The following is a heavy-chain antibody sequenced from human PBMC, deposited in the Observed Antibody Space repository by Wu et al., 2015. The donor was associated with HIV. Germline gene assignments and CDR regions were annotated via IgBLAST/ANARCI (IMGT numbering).Heavy chain of an antibody. CDR3: ARDPSPRIVVVPAAHFDY. V-gene: IGHV1-2*02. CDR1: GYTFTGYY. CDR2: INPNSGGT. Sequence: QVQLVQSGAEVKKPGASVKVSCKASGYTFTGYYMHWVRQAPGQGLEWMGWINPNSGGTNYAQKFQGRVTMTRDTSISTAYMELSRLRSDDTAVYYCARDPSPRIVVVPAAHFDYWGQGTLVTVSS. J-gene: IGHJ4*02. D-gene: IGHD2-2*01.